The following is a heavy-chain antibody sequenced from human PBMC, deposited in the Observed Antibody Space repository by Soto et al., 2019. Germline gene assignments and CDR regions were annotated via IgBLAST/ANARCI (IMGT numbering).Heavy chain of an antibody. CDR1: GYTFTSYD. CDR2: MNPNSGNT. Sequence: QVQLVQSGAEVKKPGASVKVSCKASGYTFTSYDINWVRQATGPGLEWMGWMNPNSGNTGYAQKFQGRVTLTRNTSISTAYLELSSLRSEDTAVYYCAREITAYWYVDLWGRGTLVTVSA. J-gene: IGHJ2*01. D-gene: IGHD3-16*01. V-gene: IGHV1-8*01. CDR3: AREITAYWYVDL.